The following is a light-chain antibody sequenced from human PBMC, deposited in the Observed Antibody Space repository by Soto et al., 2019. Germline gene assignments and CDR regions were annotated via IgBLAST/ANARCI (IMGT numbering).Light chain of an antibody. Sequence: GLTQSAGALSLSPGERATISCRASQSVRNNYLAWYQQRPGQAPRLLIYAASSRATGIPDRFSGSGSGTDFTLTISRLEPEDFTVYYCQQYGTSPKTFGQGTKVDIK. CDR3: QQYGTSPKT. V-gene: IGKV3-20*01. CDR2: AAS. J-gene: IGKJ1*01. CDR1: QSVRNNY.